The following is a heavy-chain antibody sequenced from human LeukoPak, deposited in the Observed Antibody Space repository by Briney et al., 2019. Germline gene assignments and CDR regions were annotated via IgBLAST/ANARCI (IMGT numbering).Heavy chain of an antibody. Sequence: SETLSLTCTVSGGSISSHYWGWIRQPPGKGLEWIGYMSYAGTTKYNPSLKSRVTISVDTSKNQVSMKLTSVSAADTAVYHCARDPAGSGWYDPWGPGTLVAVSS. V-gene: IGHV4-59*11. D-gene: IGHD1-26*01. CDR2: MSYAGTT. CDR3: ARDPAGSGWYDP. CDR1: GGSISSHY. J-gene: IGHJ5*02.